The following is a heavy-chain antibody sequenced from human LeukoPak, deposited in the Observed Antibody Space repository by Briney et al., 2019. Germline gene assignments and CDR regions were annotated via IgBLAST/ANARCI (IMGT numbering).Heavy chain of an antibody. Sequence: SETLSLTCTVSGGSISSHYWGWIRQPPGKGLEWIGYMSYAGTTKYNPSLKSRVTISVDTSKNQVSMKLTSVSAADTAVYHCARDPAGSGWYDPWGPGTLVAVSS. V-gene: IGHV4-59*11. D-gene: IGHD1-26*01. CDR2: MSYAGTT. CDR3: ARDPAGSGWYDP. CDR1: GGSISSHY. J-gene: IGHJ5*02.